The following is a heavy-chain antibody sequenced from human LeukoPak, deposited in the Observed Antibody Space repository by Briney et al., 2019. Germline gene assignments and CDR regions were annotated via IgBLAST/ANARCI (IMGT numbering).Heavy chain of an antibody. Sequence: PSETLSLTCTVSGGSISSYYWSWIRQPPGKGLEWIGYIYYSGSTNYNPSLKRRVTISVDTSKSQCSLKLSSVTAADTAVYYCARSYDRPYYFDYWGQGTLVTVSS. J-gene: IGHJ4*02. CDR3: ARSYDRPYYFDY. V-gene: IGHV4-59*01. CDR1: GGSISSYY. CDR2: IYYSGST. D-gene: IGHD3-22*01.